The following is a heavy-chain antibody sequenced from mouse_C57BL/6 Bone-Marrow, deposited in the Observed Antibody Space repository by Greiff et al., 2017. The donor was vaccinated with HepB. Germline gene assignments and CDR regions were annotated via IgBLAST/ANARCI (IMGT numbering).Heavy chain of an antibody. D-gene: IGHD6-1*01. J-gene: IGHJ3*01. Sequence: QVHVKQPGAELVKPGASVKMSCKASGYTFTSYWITWVKQMPGQGLEWIGDIYPGSGSTNYNEKFKSKATLTVDTSSSTAYMQLSSLTSEDSAVYYCARGASHPTWFAYWGQGTLVTVSA. CDR3: ARGASHPTWFAY. CDR1: GYTFTSYW. CDR2: IYPGSGST. V-gene: IGHV1-55*01.